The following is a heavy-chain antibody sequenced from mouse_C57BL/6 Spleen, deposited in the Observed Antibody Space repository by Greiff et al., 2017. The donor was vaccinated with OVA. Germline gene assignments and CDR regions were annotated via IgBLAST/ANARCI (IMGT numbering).Heavy chain of an antibody. CDR3: ARFWTEEYYAMDY. CDR1: GYAFSSSW. J-gene: IGHJ4*01. V-gene: IGHV1-82*01. CDR2: IYPGDGDT. Sequence: QVQLKESGPELVKPGASVKISCKASGYAFSSSWMNWVKQRPGKGLEWIGRIYPGDGDTNYNGKFKGKATLTADKSSSTAYMQLSSLTSEDSAVYFCARFWTEEYYAMDYWGQGTSVTVSS.